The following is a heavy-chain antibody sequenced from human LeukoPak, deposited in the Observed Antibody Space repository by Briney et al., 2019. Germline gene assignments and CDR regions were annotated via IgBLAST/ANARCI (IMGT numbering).Heavy chain of an antibody. D-gene: IGHD5-18*01. J-gene: IGHJ4*02. CDR1: GFTFHDYA. Sequence: GGSLRLSCAASGFTFHDYAMHWVRQAPGKGLEWVSSISWNSGIIGYADSVKGRFTTSRDNAKNSLYLQMNSLRPEDTALYYCTKDSVAMVTTSDYWGQGTLVTVSS. V-gene: IGHV3-9*01. CDR2: ISWNSGII. CDR3: TKDSVAMVTTSDY.